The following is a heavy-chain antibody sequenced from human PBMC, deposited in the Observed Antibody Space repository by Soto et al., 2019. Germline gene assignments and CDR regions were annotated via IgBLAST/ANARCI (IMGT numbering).Heavy chain of an antibody. D-gene: IGHD3-10*01. CDR2: IYYSGST. J-gene: IGHJ6*03. V-gene: IGHV4-59*01. Sequence: SETLSLTCTVSGGSISSYYWSWIRQPPGKGLEWIGYIYYSGSTNYNPSLKSRVTISVDTSKNQFSLKLSSVTAADTAVYYCARGRIGSGSTHTPYYYYYYYMEVWGKGTTVTLSS. CDR1: GGSISSYY. CDR3: ARGRIGSGSTHTPYYYYYYYMEV.